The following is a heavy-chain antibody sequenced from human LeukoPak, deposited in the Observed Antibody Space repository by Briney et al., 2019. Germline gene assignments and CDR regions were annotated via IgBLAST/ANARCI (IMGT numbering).Heavy chain of an antibody. D-gene: IGHD6-19*01. CDR2: IYTSENT. CDR1: GGSISSYY. Sequence: SETLSLTCTVSGGSISSYYWSWIRQPAGEGLEWIGRIYTSENTKYNPSLQSRVTMSAVTSKSQLSLKLTSVTAADTAVYYCARGYSSGWPPYFFDYWGQGTLVTVSS. J-gene: IGHJ4*02. CDR3: ARGYSSGWPPYFFDY. V-gene: IGHV4-4*07.